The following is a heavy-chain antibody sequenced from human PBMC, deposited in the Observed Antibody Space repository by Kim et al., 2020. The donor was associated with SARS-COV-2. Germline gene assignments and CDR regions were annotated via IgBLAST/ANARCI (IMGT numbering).Heavy chain of an antibody. J-gene: IGHJ6*02. Sequence: SETLSLTCAVYGGSFSGYYWSWIRQPPGKGLEWIGEINHSGSTNYNPSLKSRVTISVDTSKNQFSLKLSSVTAADAAVYYCASPEGGIRFGDSLPDWYYYGMDVWGQGTTVTVSS. CDR1: GGSFSGYY. CDR2: INHSGST. D-gene: IGHD3-10*01. V-gene: IGHV4-34*01. CDR3: ASPEGGIRFGDSLPDWYYYGMDV.